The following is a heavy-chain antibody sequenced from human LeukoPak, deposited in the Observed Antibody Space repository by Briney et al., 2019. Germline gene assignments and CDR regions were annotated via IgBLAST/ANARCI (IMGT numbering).Heavy chain of an antibody. CDR3: AREVAGTYAFDY. V-gene: IGHV6-1*01. CDR1: GDSVSSNIVA. D-gene: IGHD6-19*01. J-gene: IGHJ4*02. CDR2: TLYRSGWYN. Sequence: SQTLSLTCAISGDSVSSNIVAWNWIRQSPSRGLEWLGRTLYRSGWYNDYAVSVKSRITINPDTSRNQFSLQLNFVTPEDTAVYYCAREVAGTYAFDYWGQGTLVTVSS.